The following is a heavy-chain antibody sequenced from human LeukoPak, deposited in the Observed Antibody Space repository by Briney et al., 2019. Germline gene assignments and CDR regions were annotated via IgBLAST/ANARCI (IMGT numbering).Heavy chain of an antibody. J-gene: IGHJ4*02. CDR2: INPNSGGT. CDR1: GYTFTGYY. CDR3: ARELLGYCSGGSCYPSKY. D-gene: IGHD2-15*01. Sequence: ASVKVSWKASGYTFTGYYMHWVRQAPGQGLEWMGWINPNSGGTNYAQKFQGRVTMTRDTSISTAYMELSRLRSDDTAVYYCARELLGYCSGGSCYPSKYWGQGTLVTVSS. V-gene: IGHV1-2*02.